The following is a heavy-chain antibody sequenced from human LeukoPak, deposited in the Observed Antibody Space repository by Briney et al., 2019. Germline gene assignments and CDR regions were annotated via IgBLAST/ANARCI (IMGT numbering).Heavy chain of an antibody. CDR2: IYSDGST. CDR3: ARELREHGVFDI. J-gene: IGHJ3*02. Sequence: PGGSLRLSCAASGFTFSSFGMSWVRQSPGKGLEWVSEIYSDGSTYYAASVKGRFSISRDSSKNTVYLQMNSLRAEDTAVYYCARELREHGVFDIWGQGTMVTVSS. V-gene: IGHV3-53*01. D-gene: IGHD1-26*01. CDR1: GFTFSSFG.